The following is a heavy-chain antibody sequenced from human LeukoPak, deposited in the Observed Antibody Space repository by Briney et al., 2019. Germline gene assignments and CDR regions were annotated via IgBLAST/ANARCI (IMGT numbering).Heavy chain of an antibody. V-gene: IGHV3-30*14. CDR2: ISYDGSNK. J-gene: IGHJ6*02. D-gene: IGHD2-21*01. CDR1: GFTFSTYA. Sequence: GGSLRLSCAASGFTFSTYAMHWVRQAPGKGLEGVAVISYDGSNKYYADSVKGRFTMSRDNSKNTLFFQINSLRPEDTAVYYCARAAGTAHIYYYYGMDVWGQGTTVTVSS. CDR3: ARAAGTAHIYYYYGMDV.